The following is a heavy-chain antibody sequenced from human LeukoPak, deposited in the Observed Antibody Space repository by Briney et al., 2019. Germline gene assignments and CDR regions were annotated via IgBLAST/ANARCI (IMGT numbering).Heavy chain of an antibody. CDR2: ISAYNGNT. J-gene: IGHJ6*02. CDR1: GYTFTSYG. Sequence: GSVKVSCKASGYTFTSYGISWVRQAPGQGLEWMGWISAYNGNTNYAQKLQGRVTMTTDTSTSTAYMELRSLRSDDTAVYYCARELLSHYCSGGSCYSENYYYYGMDVWGQGTTVTVSS. D-gene: IGHD2-15*01. CDR3: ARELLSHYCSGGSCYSENYYYYGMDV. V-gene: IGHV1-18*01.